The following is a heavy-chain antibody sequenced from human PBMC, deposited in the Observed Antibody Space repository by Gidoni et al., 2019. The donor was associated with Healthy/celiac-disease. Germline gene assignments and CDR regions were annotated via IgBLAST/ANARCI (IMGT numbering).Heavy chain of an antibody. V-gene: IGHV3-30*18. CDR3: AKDNGYLDY. CDR2: ISYDGSNK. D-gene: IGHD2-8*01. CDR1: GFTFSSYG. Sequence: QVQLVESGGGVVQPGRSLRLSCAASGFTFSSYGMHWVRQAPGKGLEWVAVISYDGSNKYYADSVKGRFTISRDNSKNTLYLQMNSLRAEDTAVYYCAKDNGYLDYWGQGTPVTVSS. J-gene: IGHJ4*02.